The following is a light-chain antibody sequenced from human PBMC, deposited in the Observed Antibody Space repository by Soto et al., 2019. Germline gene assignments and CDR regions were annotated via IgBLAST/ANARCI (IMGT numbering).Light chain of an antibody. V-gene: IGKV1-5*01. CDR1: QSISSW. J-gene: IGKJ2*01. CDR3: QQYNSFPYT. CDR2: DAS. Sequence: DIQMTQSPSTLSASVGDRVTITCRASQSISSWLAWYQQTAGKAPKLLIYDASSLESGVPSRFTGSASGTEFTLTISSLQPDDFATYYCQQYNSFPYTFGQATKLEIK.